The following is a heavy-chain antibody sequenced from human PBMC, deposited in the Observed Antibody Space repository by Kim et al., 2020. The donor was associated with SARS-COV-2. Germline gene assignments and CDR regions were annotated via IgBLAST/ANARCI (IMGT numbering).Heavy chain of an antibody. D-gene: IGHD6-13*01. J-gene: IGHJ4*02. CDR3: ARGEGYSSSWYSY. V-gene: IGHV3-48*03. Sequence: GGSLRLSCAASGFTFSSYEMNWVRQAPGKGLEWVSYISSSGSTIYYADSVKGRFTISRDNAKNSLYLQMNSLRAEDTAVYYCARGEGYSSSWYSYWGQGTLVTVSS. CDR2: ISSSGSTI. CDR1: GFTFSSYE.